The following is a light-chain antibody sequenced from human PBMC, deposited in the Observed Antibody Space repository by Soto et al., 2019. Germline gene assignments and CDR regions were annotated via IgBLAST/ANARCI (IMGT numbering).Light chain of an antibody. CDR3: QQSHSTPYT. CDR2: AAS. J-gene: IGKJ2*01. CDR1: QSIDTY. Sequence: DIQMTQSPSSLSASFGDRVTLTCRASQSIDTYLNWYQQKPGTAPKLLMYAASTLHSGVPSRFSGSGSGTDFTLTISCLQREDFVTYFCQQSHSTPYTFGQGTKLE. V-gene: IGKV1-39*01.